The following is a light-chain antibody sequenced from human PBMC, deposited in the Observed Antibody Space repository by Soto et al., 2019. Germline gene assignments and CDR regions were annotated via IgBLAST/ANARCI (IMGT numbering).Light chain of an antibody. CDR1: QSISRTY. V-gene: IGKV3-20*01. CDR2: AAS. J-gene: IGKJ3*01. Sequence: EIVLTQSPGTLSLSPGERATLSCRASQSISRTYLAWYQQKPGLAPRLLIYAASSRATGIPDRFSGSGSGTDFTLTISRLEPEDSAVYYCQPADSSIFTFGPGTKVDIK. CDR3: QPADSSIFT.